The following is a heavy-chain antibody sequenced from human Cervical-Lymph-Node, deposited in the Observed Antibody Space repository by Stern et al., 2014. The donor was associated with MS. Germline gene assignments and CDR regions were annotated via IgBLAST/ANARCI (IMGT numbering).Heavy chain of an antibody. Sequence: QVQLVQSGAEVKKPGSSVKVSCKASGGTLRSYAISWVRQAPGQGLEWMGGIIPIFGTANYAQEFQGRVTITADESTSTAYMELSSLRSEDTAVYYCARQYRPYYYGFGVWGHGTTVTVSS. J-gene: IGHJ6*02. V-gene: IGHV1-69*01. CDR3: ARQYRPYYYGFGV. D-gene: IGHD5-18*01. CDR2: IIPIFGTA. CDR1: GGTLRSYA.